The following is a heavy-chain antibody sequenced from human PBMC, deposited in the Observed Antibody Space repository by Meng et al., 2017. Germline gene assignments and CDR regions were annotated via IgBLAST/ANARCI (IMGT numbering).Heavy chain of an antibody. D-gene: IGHD5-18*01. Sequence: SETLSLTCTVSGGSISSYYWSWIRQPPGKGLEWIGYIYYSGSTNYNPSLKSRVTISVDTSKNQFSLKLSSVTAADPAVYYCARDRGGYSYGFLYYFDYWGQGTLVTVSS. CDR3: ARDRGGYSYGFLYYFDY. V-gene: IGHV4-59*01. J-gene: IGHJ4*02. CDR2: IYYSGST. CDR1: GGSISSYY.